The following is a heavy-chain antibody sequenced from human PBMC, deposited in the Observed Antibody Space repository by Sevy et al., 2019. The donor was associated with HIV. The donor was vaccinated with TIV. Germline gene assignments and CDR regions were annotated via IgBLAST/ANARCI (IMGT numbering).Heavy chain of an antibody. V-gene: IGHV1-69*06. CDR1: GGTFSSYA. Sequence: ASVKVSCKASGGTFSSYAISWVRQVPGQGLEWMGGIIPIFGTANYAQKVQGRVTITADKSTRTAYMEPSSLRPEDTALYYCEISSIAARSYYYYYMDVWGKGTTVTVSS. J-gene: IGHJ6*03. CDR2: IIPIFGTA. CDR3: EISSIAARSYYYYYMDV. D-gene: IGHD6-6*01.